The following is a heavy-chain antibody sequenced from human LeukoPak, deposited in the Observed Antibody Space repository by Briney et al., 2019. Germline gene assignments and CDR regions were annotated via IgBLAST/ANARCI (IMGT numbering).Heavy chain of an antibody. D-gene: IGHD3-9*01. CDR2: ISAYNGNT. Sequence: ASVKVSCKASGYTFTSYGISWVRQAPGQGLEWMGWISAYNGNTNYAQKLQCRATMTTDTSTSTAYMELRSLRSDDTDVYYCPRDKYNPDWFTSAADAFDLWGQGPMVSVSS. J-gene: IGHJ3*01. V-gene: IGHV1-18*01. CDR1: GYTFTSYG. CDR3: PRDKYNPDWFTSAADAFDL.